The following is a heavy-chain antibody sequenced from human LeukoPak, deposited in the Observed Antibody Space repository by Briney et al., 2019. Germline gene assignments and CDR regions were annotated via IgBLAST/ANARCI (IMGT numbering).Heavy chain of an antibody. D-gene: IGHD4-23*01. V-gene: IGHV4-34*01. CDR3: ARREPHGDYGGKIRYYYYMDV. CDR1: GGSFSGYY. Sequence: SETLSLTCAVYGGSFSGYYWSWIRQPPGKGLEWIGEINHSGNTNSNPSLKSRVTMSVDTSKNQFSLKLSALTAADTAMYYCARREPHGDYGGKIRYYYYMDVWGKGTTITISS. CDR2: INHSGNT. J-gene: IGHJ6*03.